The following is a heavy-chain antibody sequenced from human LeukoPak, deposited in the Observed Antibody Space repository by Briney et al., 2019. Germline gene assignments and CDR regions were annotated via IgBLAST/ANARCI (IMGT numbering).Heavy chain of an antibody. Sequence: SETLSLTCTVSGGSISSYYWSWIRQPPGKGLEWIGYIYYSGSTNYNPSLKSRVTISVDTSKNQFSLKLSSVTAADTAVYYCARVDPDSSSTLEIFDYWGQGTLVTVSS. J-gene: IGHJ4*02. CDR1: GGSISSYY. CDR3: ARVDPDSSSTLEIFDY. V-gene: IGHV4-59*01. CDR2: IYYSGST. D-gene: IGHD6-6*01.